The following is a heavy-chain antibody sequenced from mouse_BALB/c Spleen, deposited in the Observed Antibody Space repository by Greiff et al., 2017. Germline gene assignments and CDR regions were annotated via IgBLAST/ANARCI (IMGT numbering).Heavy chain of an antibody. J-gene: IGHJ3*01. CDR1: GYTFSSYW. CDR2: ILPGSGST. CDR3: ARRDYAWFAY. D-gene: IGHD2-4*01. V-gene: IGHV1-9*01. Sequence: VQLQQSGAELMEPGASVKISCKATGYTFSSYWIEWVKQRPGHGLEWIGEILPGSGSTNYNEKFKGKATFTADTSSNTAYMQLSSLTSEDSAVYYCARRDYAWFAYWGQGTLVTVSA.